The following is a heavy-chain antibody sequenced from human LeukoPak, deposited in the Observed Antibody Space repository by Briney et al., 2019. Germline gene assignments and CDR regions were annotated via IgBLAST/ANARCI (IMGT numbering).Heavy chain of an antibody. D-gene: IGHD3-3*01. V-gene: IGHV4-38-2*02. CDR3: ARHSFWSRRFLSGGWFDP. Sequence: PSETLSLTCTVSGYSISSGYYWGWIRQPPGKGLEWIGSIYHSGSTYYNPSLKSRVTISVDTSKNQFSLKLSSVTAADTAVYYCARHSFWSRRFLSGGWFDPWGQGTLVTVSS. CDR1: GYSISSGYY. CDR2: IYHSGST. J-gene: IGHJ5*02.